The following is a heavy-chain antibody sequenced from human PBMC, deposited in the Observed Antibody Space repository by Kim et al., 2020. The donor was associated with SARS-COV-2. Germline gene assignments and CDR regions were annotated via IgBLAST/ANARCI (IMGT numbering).Heavy chain of an antibody. J-gene: IGHJ4*02. CDR2: INTNTGNP. CDR1: GYTFTSYA. CDR3: ARVYSSSWYPSRFFDY. V-gene: IGHV7-4-1*02. Sequence: ASVKVSCKASGYTFTSYAMNWVRQAPGQGLEWMGWINTNTGNPTYAQGFTGRFVFSLDTSVSTAYLQISSLKAEDTAVYYCARVYSSSWYPSRFFDYWGQGTLVTVSS. D-gene: IGHD6-13*01.